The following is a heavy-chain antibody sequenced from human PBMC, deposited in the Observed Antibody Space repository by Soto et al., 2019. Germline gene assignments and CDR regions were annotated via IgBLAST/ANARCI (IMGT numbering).Heavy chain of an antibody. D-gene: IGHD3-16*02. CDR2: MSHRGNT. CDR1: GVFISSDAYY. J-gene: IGHJ4*02. Sequence: QVYLVESGPAQLKPSQTLSLTCGVSGVFISSDAYYWSWIRQHPGKGLEWIGYMSHRGNTYYNPSLKSRVTISADTSKNQFFLRLTSVTAADTAVYFCARYRFTNTWSKFDYWGPGTLVTVSS. CDR3: ARYRFTNTWSKFDY. V-gene: IGHV4-31*11.